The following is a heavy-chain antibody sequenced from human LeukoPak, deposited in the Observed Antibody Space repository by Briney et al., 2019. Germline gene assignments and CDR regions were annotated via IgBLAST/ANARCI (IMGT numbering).Heavy chain of an antibody. CDR2: IYYSGST. J-gene: IGHJ5*02. D-gene: IGHD1-26*01. Sequence: SETLSLTCTVSGGSISSYYWSWIRQPPGKGLEWIGCIYYSGSTDYNPSLKSRVTISVDTSKNQFSLKLSSVTAADTAVYYCARDEQGGWFDPWGQGTLVTVSS. V-gene: IGHV4-59*12. CDR3: ARDEQGGWFDP. CDR1: GGSISSYY.